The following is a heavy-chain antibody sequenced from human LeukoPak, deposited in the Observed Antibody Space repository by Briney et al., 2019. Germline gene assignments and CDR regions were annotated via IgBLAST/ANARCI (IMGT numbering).Heavy chain of an antibody. Sequence: SETLSLTCTVSGGSISSYYWSWIRQPAGKGLEWIGRIYTSGSTNYNPSLKSRVTMSVDTSKNQFSLKLSSVTAADTAVYYCARGSFHYYYYYYMDVWGKGTTVTVSS. J-gene: IGHJ6*03. CDR3: ARGSFHYYYYYYMDV. D-gene: IGHD3-3*02. CDR2: IYTSGST. V-gene: IGHV4-4*07. CDR1: GGSISSYY.